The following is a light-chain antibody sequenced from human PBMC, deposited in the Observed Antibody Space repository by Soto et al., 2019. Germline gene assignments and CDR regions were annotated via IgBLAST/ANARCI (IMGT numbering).Light chain of an antibody. CDR2: AAS. CDR1: QGISNF. V-gene: IGKV1-27*01. Sequence: DIPMTQSPSSLSASVGDRVTITCRASQGISNFLAWYQHKPGKVPKLLIYAASTLQSGVPSRFSGSGSGTDFTLTIGSLQPEDVATYYCQKYKSAPSLTFGGGTKVEIK. J-gene: IGKJ4*01. CDR3: QKYKSAPSLT.